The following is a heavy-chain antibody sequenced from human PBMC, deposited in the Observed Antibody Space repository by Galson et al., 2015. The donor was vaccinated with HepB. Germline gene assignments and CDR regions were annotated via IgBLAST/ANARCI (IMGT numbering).Heavy chain of an antibody. V-gene: IGHV1-2*02. Sequence: SVKVSCKASGYTFSGYYLHWVRQAPGQGLEWMGWINPNSGVTNYARKVQGGVTMTRDTSISTVYMEVSRLTSNDTAVYFCARVPIAPTSPDYYGMDVWGQGTAVTVSS. CDR3: ARVPIAPTSPDYYGMDV. CDR1: GYTFSGYY. CDR2: INPNSGVT. D-gene: IGHD6-13*01. J-gene: IGHJ6*02.